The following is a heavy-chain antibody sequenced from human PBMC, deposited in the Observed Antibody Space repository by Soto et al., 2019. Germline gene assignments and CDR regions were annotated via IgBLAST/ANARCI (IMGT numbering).Heavy chain of an antibody. CDR3: ARGRGSGSFYQLDY. CDR2: IYYDGSNE. D-gene: IGHD1-26*01. J-gene: IGHJ4*02. V-gene: IGHV3-33*01. Sequence: QVQLVESGGGVVQPGRSLRLSCAASGFTFSNHGMHWVRQAPGKGLEWVARIYYDGSNEYYADSVKGRFTISRDSSKNTLYLQMNRLRAGDTAVYYCARGRGSGSFYQLDYWGQGTLVTVSS. CDR1: GFTFSNHG.